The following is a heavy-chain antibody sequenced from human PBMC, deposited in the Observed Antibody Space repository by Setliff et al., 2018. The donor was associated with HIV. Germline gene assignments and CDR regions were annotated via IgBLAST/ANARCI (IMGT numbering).Heavy chain of an antibody. CDR1: GYTFTSYA. J-gene: IGHJ4*02. D-gene: IGHD1-26*01. V-gene: IGHV1-3*01. CDR3: ARVSGLSGELLYFDY. Sequence: GASVKVSCKASGYTFTSYALHWVRQAPGQRLEWMGWINAGNGHTKYSQKFQGRVSITRDTSASTAYMELSSLRSEDTAVYYCARVSGLSGELLYFDYWGLGTQVTVSS. CDR2: INAGNGHT.